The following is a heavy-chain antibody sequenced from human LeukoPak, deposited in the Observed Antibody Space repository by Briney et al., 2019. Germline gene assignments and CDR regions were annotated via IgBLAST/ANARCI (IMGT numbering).Heavy chain of an antibody. CDR2: IYYSGST. CDR3: ARLGNRAAREHDY. Sequence: SETLSLTCTVSGGSISSSSYYWGWIRQPPGKGLEWIGNIYYSGSTYYNPSLKSRVTISVDTSKNQFSLKVSSVTAADTAVYYCARLGNRAAREHDYWGQGTLVTVSS. J-gene: IGHJ4*02. CDR1: GGSISSSSYY. D-gene: IGHD6-6*01. V-gene: IGHV4-39*01.